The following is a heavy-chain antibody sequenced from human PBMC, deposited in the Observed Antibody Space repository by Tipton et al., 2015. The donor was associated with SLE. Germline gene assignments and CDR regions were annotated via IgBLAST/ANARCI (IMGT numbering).Heavy chain of an antibody. D-gene: IGHD6-6*01. V-gene: IGHV4-31*11. CDR3: ATSSRGRPI. CDR2: IYYSGST. CDR1: GGSISSGGYY. J-gene: IGHJ3*02. Sequence: LRLSCAVSGGSISSGGYYWSWIRQHPGKGLEWIGYIYYSGSTYYNPSLKSRVTISVDTSKNQFSLKLSSVTAADTAVYYCATSSRGRPIWGQGTMVTVSS.